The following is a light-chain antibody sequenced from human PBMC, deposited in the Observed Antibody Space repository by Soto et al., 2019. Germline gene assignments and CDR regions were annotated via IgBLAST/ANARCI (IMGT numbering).Light chain of an antibody. V-gene: IGKV3-15*01. CDR2: GAS. CDR3: QQYNNCPQWT. J-gene: IGKJ1*01. CDR1: QSVSSN. Sequence: EIVMTQSPATLSVSPGERATLSCRASQSVSSNLAWYQQNPGQAPRLLIYGASTRATGIPARFSGSKSESEFTLTISSVLSEDVSVYYCQQYNNCPQWTFGQGTKVEIK.